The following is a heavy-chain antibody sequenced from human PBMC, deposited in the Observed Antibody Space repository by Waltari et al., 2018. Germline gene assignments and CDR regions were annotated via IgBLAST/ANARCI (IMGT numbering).Heavy chain of an antibody. V-gene: IGHV3-30-3*01. J-gene: IGHJ6*03. D-gene: IGHD3-16*01. CDR3: ARVGVDVERDYYYYYYMDV. CDR1: GFTFSSYA. CDR2: ISYDGSNK. Sequence: QVQLVESGGGVVQPGRSLRLSCAASGFTFSSYAMHWVRQAPGKGLEWVAVISYDGSNKYYADSGKGRFTISRDNSKNTLYLQMNSPRAEDTAVYYCARVGVDVERDYYYYYYMDVWGKGTTVTVSS.